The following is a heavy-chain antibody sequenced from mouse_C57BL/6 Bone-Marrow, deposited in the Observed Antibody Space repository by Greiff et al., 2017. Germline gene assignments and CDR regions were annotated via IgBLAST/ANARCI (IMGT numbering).Heavy chain of an antibody. CDR2: INPSSGYT. J-gene: IGHJ3*01. V-gene: IGHV1-4*01. Sequence: LQESGAELARPGASVKMSCKASGYTFTSYTMHWVKQRPGQGLEWIGYINPSSGYTKYNQKFKDKATLTADKSSSTAYMQLSSLTSEDSAVYYCASSAYYNFAYWGQGTLVTVSA. D-gene: IGHD2-12*01. CDR3: ASSAYYNFAY. CDR1: GYTFTSYT.